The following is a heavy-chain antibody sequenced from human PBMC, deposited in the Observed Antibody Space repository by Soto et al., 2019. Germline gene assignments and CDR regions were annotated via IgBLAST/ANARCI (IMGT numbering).Heavy chain of an antibody. Sequence: GESLKISCKGSEYSFSTYWIAWVRQMPGKGLEWMGIIYPGDSDTRYSPSFQGQVTISADKSISTAHLQWSSLKASDTAMYYCARQTRHYEAWCSKYYYYYLHDLRPGATETAFS. CDR1: EYSFSTYW. V-gene: IGHV5-51*01. J-gene: IGHJ6*02. CDR3: ARQTRHYEAWCSKYYYYYLHD. CDR2: IYPGDSDT. D-gene: IGHD2-2*01.